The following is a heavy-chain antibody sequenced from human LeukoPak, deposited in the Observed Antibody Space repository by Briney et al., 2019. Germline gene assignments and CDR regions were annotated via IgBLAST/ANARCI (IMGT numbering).Heavy chain of an antibody. Sequence: GGSLRLSCAASGFTFSSYSMNWVRQAPGKGLEWVSSISSSSSYIYYADSVKGRFTISRDNAKNSLYLQMNSLRAEDTAVYYCTTEGHPSKTRGYDSSGYYYGYWGQGTLVTVSS. D-gene: IGHD3-22*01. V-gene: IGHV3-21*01. J-gene: IGHJ4*02. CDR1: GFTFSSYS. CDR3: TTEGHPSKTRGYDSSGYYYGY. CDR2: ISSSSSYI.